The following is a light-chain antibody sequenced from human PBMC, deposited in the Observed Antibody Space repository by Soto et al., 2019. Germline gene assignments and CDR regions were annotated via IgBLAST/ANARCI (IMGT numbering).Light chain of an antibody. J-gene: IGKJ1*01. CDR3: QQRSNWPWT. CDR1: ESVSTF. Sequence: EIVLTQSPATLSLSPGETATLSCRASESVSTFLAWYQQKTGQAPRLLIYEASSRATGIPDRLSGGGSGTVLTLTISRLEPEDFAVYYCQQRSNWPWTFGQGTKVDIK. CDR2: EAS. V-gene: IGKV3-11*01.